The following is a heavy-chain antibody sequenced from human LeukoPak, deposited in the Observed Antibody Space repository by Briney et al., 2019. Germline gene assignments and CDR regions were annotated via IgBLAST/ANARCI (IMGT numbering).Heavy chain of an antibody. CDR2: IIPIFGTA. Sequence: ASVKVSCKASGGTFSSYAISWVRQAPGQGLEWMGGIIPIFGTANYAQKFQGRVTITADESTSTAYMELSSLRSEDTAVYYCARAARTYYYDSSGYILPPFDYWGQGTLVTVSS. CDR1: GGTFSSYA. CDR3: ARAARTYYYDSSGYILPPFDY. V-gene: IGHV1-69*13. D-gene: IGHD3-22*01. J-gene: IGHJ4*02.